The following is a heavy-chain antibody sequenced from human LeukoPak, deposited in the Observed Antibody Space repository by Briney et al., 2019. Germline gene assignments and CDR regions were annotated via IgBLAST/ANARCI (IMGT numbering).Heavy chain of an antibody. CDR3: ARVGYSYGFDY. J-gene: IGHJ4*02. CDR1: GGSISSGGYY. V-gene: IGHV4-31*03. CDR2: IYYSGNT. Sequence: SQTLSLTCTVSGGSISSGGYYWSWIRQHPGKGLEWIGYIYYSGNTNYNPSLKSRLTISIDTSKNQFSLKLRSVTAADTAVYFCARVGYSYGFDYWGQGTLVTVSS. D-gene: IGHD5-18*01.